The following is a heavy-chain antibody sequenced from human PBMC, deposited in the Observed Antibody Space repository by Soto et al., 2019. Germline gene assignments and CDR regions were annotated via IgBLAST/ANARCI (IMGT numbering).Heavy chain of an antibody. CDR2: IVVGSGNT. D-gene: IGHD3-10*01. J-gene: IGHJ6*02. CDR1: GFTFTSSA. Sequence: SVKVSCKASGFTFTSSAVQWVRQARGQRLEWIGWIVVGSGNTNYAQKFQERVTITRDMSTSTAYMELSSLRSEDTAVYYCAASLYFCLWIFYNAGCCMDVWGQGILVTVSS. CDR3: AASLYFCLWIFYNAGCCMDV. V-gene: IGHV1-58*01.